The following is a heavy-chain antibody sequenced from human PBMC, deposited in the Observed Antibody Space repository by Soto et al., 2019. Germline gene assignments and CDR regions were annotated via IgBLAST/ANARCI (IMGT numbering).Heavy chain of an antibody. CDR1: GFRFSDYP. CDR3: VRGTPTPGLDI. V-gene: IGHV3-7*03. Sequence: PGGSQRLSSVDSGFRFSDYPLNWVRQAPGQGLEWVANINRRGTSTKYVDSVRGRLSTSRDNTRNSFYLNMASLRVGDTATYYCVRGTPTPGLDIWGRGTTVTV. J-gene: IGHJ6*02. CDR2: INRRGTST. D-gene: IGHD1-1*01.